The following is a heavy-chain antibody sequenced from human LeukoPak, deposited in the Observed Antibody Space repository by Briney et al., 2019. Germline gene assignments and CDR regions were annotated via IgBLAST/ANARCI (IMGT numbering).Heavy chain of an antibody. CDR2: IYYTET. Sequence: SETLSLTCTVSGGSASNYYWSWIRQSPGKGLEWIGYIYYTETSYNPSLKSRVTISADTSKNQFSLKLYSVTAADTAVYYCATRKLGNDYWGQGTLVTVSS. V-gene: IGHV4-59*02. J-gene: IGHJ4*02. CDR3: ATRKLGNDY. CDR1: GGSASNYY. D-gene: IGHD7-27*01.